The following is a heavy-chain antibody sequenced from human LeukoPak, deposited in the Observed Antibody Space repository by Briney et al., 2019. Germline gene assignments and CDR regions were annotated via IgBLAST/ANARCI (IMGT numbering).Heavy chain of an antibody. CDR2: ISYDGSNK. D-gene: IGHD3-10*01. CDR3: AKDRGDLLWFGELVY. V-gene: IGHV3-30*18. Sequence: GGSLRLSCAASGFTFSSYGMHWVRQAPGKGLEWVAVISYDGSNKYYADSVKGRFTISRDNSKNTLYLQMNSLRAEDTAVYYCAKDRGDLLWFGELVYWGQGTLVTVSS. J-gene: IGHJ4*02. CDR1: GFTFSSYG.